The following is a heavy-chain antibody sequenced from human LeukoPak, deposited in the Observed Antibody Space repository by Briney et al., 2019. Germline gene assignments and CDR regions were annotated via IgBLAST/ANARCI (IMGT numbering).Heavy chain of an antibody. CDR3: ATAPIVVVPAAILGWFDP. V-gene: IGHV4-38-2*01. D-gene: IGHD2-2*01. Sequence: PSETLSLTCAVSGYSISSGYYWDWIRQPPGKGLVWIGSIYHSGSTYYNPSLKSRVTISVDTSKNQFSLKLSSVTPADTAVYYCATAPIVVVPAAILGWFDPWGQGTLVTVSS. J-gene: IGHJ5*02. CDR1: GYSISSGYY. CDR2: IYHSGST.